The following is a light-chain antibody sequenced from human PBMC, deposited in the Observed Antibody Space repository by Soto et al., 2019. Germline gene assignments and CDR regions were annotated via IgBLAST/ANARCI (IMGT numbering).Light chain of an antibody. CDR2: DAS. Sequence: DIQMTQSPSTLSASVGYRFTITCRASQSISSWLAWYQQKPGKAPKLLIHDASSLESGVPSRLSGSGSGTEFTLTISSLQPDDSATYYCQQYNSYSTFGQGTKVDIK. J-gene: IGKJ1*01. V-gene: IGKV1-5*01. CDR1: QSISSW. CDR3: QQYNSYST.